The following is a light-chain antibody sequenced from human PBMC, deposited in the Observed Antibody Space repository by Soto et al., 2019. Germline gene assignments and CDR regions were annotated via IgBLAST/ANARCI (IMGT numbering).Light chain of an antibody. CDR3: SSYTSSNTGV. CDR1: SSDVGDYNY. CDR2: EVS. J-gene: IGLJ3*02. V-gene: IGLV2-14*01. Sequence: QSVLTQPASVSGSPGQSITISCTGTSSDVGDYNYVSWYQQHPGKAPKLMIYEVSNRPSGVSNRFSGSKSGNTASLTISGLQVEDEADYYCSSYTSSNTGVFRGGTKLNLL.